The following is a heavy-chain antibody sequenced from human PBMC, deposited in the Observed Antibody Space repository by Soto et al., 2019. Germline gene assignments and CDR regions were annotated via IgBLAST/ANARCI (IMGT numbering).Heavy chain of an antibody. Sequence: EVQLVESGGGLVQPGGSLRLSSAASGFTFSDHYMDWVRQAPGKGLEWVARSRNRVNSHTTEYAASVKGRFTISRDESKSSLYLQMNSLKIEDTAVYYCTRGLLGGAPSYTFHGMDVWGQGTTVTVSS. CDR3: TRGLLGGAPSYTFHGMDV. CDR1: GFTFSDHY. CDR2: SRNRVNSHTT. J-gene: IGHJ6*01. V-gene: IGHV3-72*01. D-gene: IGHD1-26*01.